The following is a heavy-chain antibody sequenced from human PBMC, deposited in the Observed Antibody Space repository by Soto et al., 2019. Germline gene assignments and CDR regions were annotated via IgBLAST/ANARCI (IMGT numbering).Heavy chain of an antibody. Sequence: ASVKVSCKASGYTFTSYAMHWVRQAPGQRLEWMGWINAGNGNTKYSQKFQGRVTITRDTSASTAYMELSSLRSEDTAVYYCARARPNRDLYYYYGMDVWGQGTTVTVSS. CDR2: INAGNGNT. J-gene: IGHJ6*02. V-gene: IGHV1-3*01. CDR3: ARARPNRDLYYYYGMDV. CDR1: GYTFTSYA.